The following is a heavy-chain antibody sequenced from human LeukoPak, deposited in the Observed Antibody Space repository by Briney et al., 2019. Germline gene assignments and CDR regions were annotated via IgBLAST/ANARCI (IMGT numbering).Heavy chain of an antibody. CDR1: GFTVSSNE. CDR3: ARPLILGGYYGSGSYYNRPFDY. Sequence: PGGSLRLSCAASGFTVSSNEMSWVRQAPGKGLEWVSSISGGSTYYADSRKGRFTISRDNSKNTLHLQMNSLRAEDTAVYYCARPLILGGYYGSGSYYNRPFDYWGQGTLVTVSS. CDR2: ISGGST. D-gene: IGHD3-10*01. V-gene: IGHV3-38-3*01. J-gene: IGHJ4*02.